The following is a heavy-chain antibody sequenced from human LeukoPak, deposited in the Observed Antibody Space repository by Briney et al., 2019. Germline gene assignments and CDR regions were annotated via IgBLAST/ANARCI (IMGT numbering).Heavy chain of an antibody. V-gene: IGHV3-30-3*01. CDR3: ARENRYGMDV. D-gene: IGHD1-14*01. CDR1: GFTFRSYA. Sequence: GGSLRLSCAASGFTFRSYAMHWVRQAPGKGLEWVAVISYDGSNKYYADSVKGRFTISRDNAKNSLYLQMNSLRAEDTAVYYCARENRYGMDVWGQGTTVTVSS. CDR2: ISYDGSNK. J-gene: IGHJ6*02.